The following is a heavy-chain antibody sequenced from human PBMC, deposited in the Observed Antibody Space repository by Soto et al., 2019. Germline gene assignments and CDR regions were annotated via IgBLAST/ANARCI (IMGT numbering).Heavy chain of an antibody. Sequence: GGSLRLSCTTSGFTFSTYDMHWVRQVTGKGLEWVSGIVVAGDTYYPDSVKGRFTISREDAKNSLYLQMDSLRVEDTAVYYCARRGIDTMSGFDALDVWGLGTKVTVSS. CDR2: IVVAGDT. J-gene: IGHJ3*01. CDR1: GFTFSTYD. CDR3: ARRGIDTMSGFDALDV. D-gene: IGHD6-25*01. V-gene: IGHV3-13*01.